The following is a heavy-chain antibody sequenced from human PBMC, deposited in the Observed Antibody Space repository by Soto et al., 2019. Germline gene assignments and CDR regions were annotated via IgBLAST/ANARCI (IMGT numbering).Heavy chain of an antibody. Sequence: QITLKESGPTLVKPTQTLTLTCTLSGFSLCTSGVGVGWSRQPPGKALEWLALIYWDDDKRYSPFLKSRLTITKDTSKNQVVLTLTNMDPVDTATYYCALKGDGYRGFKYWGQGTLVTVS. J-gene: IGHJ4*02. CDR1: GFSLCTSGVG. V-gene: IGHV2-5*02. D-gene: IGHD5-12*01. CDR3: ALKGDGYRGFKY. CDR2: IYWDDDK.